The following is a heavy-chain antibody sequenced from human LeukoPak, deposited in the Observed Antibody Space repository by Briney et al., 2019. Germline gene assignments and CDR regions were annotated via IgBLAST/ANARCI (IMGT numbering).Heavy chain of an antibody. CDR2: ISGSDVGT. J-gene: IGHJ4*02. Sequence: GGSLRLSCAASGFTFSSYAMSWVRQAPGKGLEWVSAISGSDVGTYYADSVKGRFTISRDNSKNTLYLQMNSLRAADTAVYYCTKRVFGVVTGFDSWGQGTLVTVSS. D-gene: IGHD3-3*01. CDR3: TKRVFGVVTGFDS. CDR1: GFTFSSYA. V-gene: IGHV3-23*01.